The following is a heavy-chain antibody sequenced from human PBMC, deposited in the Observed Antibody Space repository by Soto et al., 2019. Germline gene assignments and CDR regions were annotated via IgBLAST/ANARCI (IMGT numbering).Heavy chain of an antibody. CDR1: GGSVRTGSYH. D-gene: IGHD7-27*01. Sequence: PSETLSLTCSVPGGSVRTGSYHWSWIRQPPGKGLEWIGFIPNNGSPDYNPSLKSRVVVSIDRSKNQFSLKVNSVTAADTAVYFCARIGWGGDSWGPGTLVTVSS. CDR3: ARIGWGGDS. V-gene: IGHV4-61*01. CDR2: IPNNGSP. J-gene: IGHJ4*02.